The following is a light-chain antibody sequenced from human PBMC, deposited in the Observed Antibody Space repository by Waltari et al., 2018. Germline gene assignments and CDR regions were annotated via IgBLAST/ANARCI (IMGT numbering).Light chain of an antibody. CDR3: ASWDDSLSVGV. CDR2: GNN. Sequence: QSVLTQPPSASGTPGQRVTISCSGSISNLGTNYVYWYHQFPGTAPKLLIQGNNQRPSGVPDRFSGSKSGTSASLAISGLRSEDEADYYCASWDDSLSVGVFGGGTKLTVL. CDR1: ISNLGTNY. V-gene: IGLV1-47*01. J-gene: IGLJ3*02.